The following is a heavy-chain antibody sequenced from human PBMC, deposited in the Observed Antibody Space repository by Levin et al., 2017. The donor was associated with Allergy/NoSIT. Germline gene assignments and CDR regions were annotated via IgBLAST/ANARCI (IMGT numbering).Heavy chain of an antibody. D-gene: IGHD1-26*01. V-gene: IGHV3-30*18. CDR3: AKWDFDY. Sequence: SCIASGFIFSNYGMQWVRQAPGKGLEWVADISYDGTNIYYADSVKGRFTISRDISKNTLYLQMNNLRVEDTAVYYCAKWDFDYWGQGTLVTVSS. CDR2: ISYDGTNI. CDR1: GFIFSNYG. J-gene: IGHJ4*02.